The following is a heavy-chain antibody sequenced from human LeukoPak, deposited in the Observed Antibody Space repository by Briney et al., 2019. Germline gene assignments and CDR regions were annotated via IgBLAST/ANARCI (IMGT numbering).Heavy chain of an antibody. CDR1: GFTFSSYA. Sequence: GGSLRLSCAASGFTFSSYAMSWVRQAPGKGLEWVSAICGSGGSTYYAASVKGRFTISRDNSKNTLYLQMNSLRAEDTAVYYCVRDEYGSESYWGQGTLVTVSS. J-gene: IGHJ4*02. CDR3: VRDEYGSESY. D-gene: IGHD3-10*01. V-gene: IGHV3-23*01. CDR2: ICGSGGST.